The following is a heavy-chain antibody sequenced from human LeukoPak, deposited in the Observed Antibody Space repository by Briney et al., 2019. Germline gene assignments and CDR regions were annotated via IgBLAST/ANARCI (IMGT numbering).Heavy chain of an antibody. CDR1: GFTFDDYT. Sequence: GGSLRLSCAASGFTFDDYTMHWARQAPGKGLEWVSLIRWDGNSTYYADSVKGRFTISRDNSKNSLYLQMNSLRTEDTALYYCAKGGGMVRSSRFDYWGQGTLVTVSS. V-gene: IGHV3-43*01. D-gene: IGHD3-10*01. CDR3: AKGGGMVRSSRFDY. CDR2: IRWDGNST. J-gene: IGHJ4*02.